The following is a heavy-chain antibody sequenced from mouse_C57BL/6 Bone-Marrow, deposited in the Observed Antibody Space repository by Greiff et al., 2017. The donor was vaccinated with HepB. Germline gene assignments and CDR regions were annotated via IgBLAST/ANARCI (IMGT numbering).Heavy chain of an antibody. CDR1: GYSFTGYY. CDR3: AREGIYYDYFDY. J-gene: IGHJ2*01. Sequence: EVKVVESGPELVKPGASVKISCKASGYSFTGYYMNWVKQSPEKSLEWIGEINPSTGGTTYNQKFKAKATLTVDKSSSTAYMQLKSLTSEDSAVYYCAREGIYYDYFDYWGQGTTLTVSS. D-gene: IGHD2-4*01. CDR2: INPSTGGT. V-gene: IGHV1-42*01.